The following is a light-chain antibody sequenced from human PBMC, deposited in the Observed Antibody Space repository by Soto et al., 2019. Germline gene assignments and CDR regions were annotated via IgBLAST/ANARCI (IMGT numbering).Light chain of an antibody. CDR1: QSVSSN. J-gene: IGKJ1*01. CDR2: GAS. V-gene: IGKV3-15*01. Sequence: EIVMTQSPSTLSVSPGERATLACLASQSVSSNLAWYQQKPGQAPRLLIYGASTRATGIPARFSGSGSGTEFTLTISSLQSEDFAVYYCQQYNNLPRTFGQGTKVDIK. CDR3: QQYNNLPRT.